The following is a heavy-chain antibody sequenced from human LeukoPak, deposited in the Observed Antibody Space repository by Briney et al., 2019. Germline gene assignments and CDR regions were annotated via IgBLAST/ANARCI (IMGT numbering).Heavy chain of an antibody. J-gene: IGHJ4*02. CDR1: GFTFSTYG. CDR3: ARGGLRLVRGREVDY. V-gene: IGHV3-23*01. Sequence: GGSLRLSCAASGFTFSTYGITWVRQAPGKGLEWVSVISGSGGTTYYADSVRGRFTISRDNSKNTLYLQMNSLRAEDTAVYYCARGGLRLVRGREVDYWGQGTLVTVSS. CDR2: ISGSGGTT. D-gene: IGHD6-19*01.